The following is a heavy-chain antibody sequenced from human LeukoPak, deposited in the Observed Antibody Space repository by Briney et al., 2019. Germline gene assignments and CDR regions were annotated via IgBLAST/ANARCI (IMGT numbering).Heavy chain of an antibody. CDR3: ARGGRDGYNHNPYYFDY. CDR1: GGSFSGYY. Sequence: SETLSLTCAVYGGSFSGYYWSWIRQPPGKGLEWLGEINHSGSTNYNPSLKSRVTISVDTSKNQFSLKLSSVTAADTAVYYCARGGRDGYNHNPYYFDYWGQGTLVTVSS. J-gene: IGHJ4*02. CDR2: INHSGST. D-gene: IGHD5-24*01. V-gene: IGHV4-34*01.